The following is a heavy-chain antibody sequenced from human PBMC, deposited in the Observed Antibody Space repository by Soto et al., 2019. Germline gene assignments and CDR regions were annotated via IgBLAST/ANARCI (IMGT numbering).Heavy chain of an antibody. D-gene: IGHD3-16*02. CDR2: ISDSGDRT. CDR3: AKDRGIIVKAGDAFDV. J-gene: IGHJ3*01. CDR1: GFTLSMSA. Sequence: GGSLRLSCASSGFTLSMSAVNWVRQAPGKGLEWVSYISDSGDRTYYADSVKGRFTISRDRSKNTVSLQMDSLRAEDTAVCYCAKDRGIIVKAGDAFDVWDQGTKVTVSS. V-gene: IGHV3-23*01.